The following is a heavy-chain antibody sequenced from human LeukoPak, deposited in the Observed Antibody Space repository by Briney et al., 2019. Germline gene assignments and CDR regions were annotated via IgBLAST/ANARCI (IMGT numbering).Heavy chain of an antibody. J-gene: IGHJ4*02. CDR1: GFTFSSYE. V-gene: IGHV3-48*03. D-gene: IGHD4-17*01. Sequence: GGSLRLSCAASGFTFSSYEMNWVRQAPGKGLEWVSYISSSGSTTHYADSVKGRFTISRDNSKNSLYLQMNSLRTEDTALYYCAKDTGTYWGQGTLVTVSS. CDR3: AKDTGTY. CDR2: ISSSGSTT.